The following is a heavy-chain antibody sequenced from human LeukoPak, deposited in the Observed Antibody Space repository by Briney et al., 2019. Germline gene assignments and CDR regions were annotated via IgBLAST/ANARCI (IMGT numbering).Heavy chain of an antibody. Sequence: SETLSLTCTVSGGSISSYYWSRIRQPPGKGLEWIGYIYYSGSTNYNPSLKSRVTISVDTSKNQFSLKLSSVTAADTAVYYCATWELGSFDIWGQGTMVTVSS. D-gene: IGHD1-26*01. CDR3: ATWELGSFDI. CDR1: GGSISSYY. J-gene: IGHJ3*02. V-gene: IGHV4-59*08. CDR2: IYYSGST.